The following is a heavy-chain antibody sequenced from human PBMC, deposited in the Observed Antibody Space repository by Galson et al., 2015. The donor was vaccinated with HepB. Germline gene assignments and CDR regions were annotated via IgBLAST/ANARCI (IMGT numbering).Heavy chain of an antibody. CDR1: GDSVSTSITA. CDR2: TYYRSKWNE. V-gene: IGHV6-1*01. CDR3: VRESYHLHDAFDV. J-gene: IGHJ3*01. Sequence: CAISGDSVSTSITAWNWIRQSPSRGLEWLGRTYYRSKWNEDYAVSVEGRITINPDTSKNQFSLHLNSVTPEDTAVYYCVRESYHLHDAFDVWGQGTMVIVSS. D-gene: IGHD3-16*01.